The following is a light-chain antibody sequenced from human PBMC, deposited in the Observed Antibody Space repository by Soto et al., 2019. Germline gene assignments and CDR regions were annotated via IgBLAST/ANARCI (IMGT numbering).Light chain of an antibody. J-gene: IGKJ2*01. CDR3: QQYNNWPPRYT. CDR2: GAS. Sequence: EIVMTQSPATLSVSPGERATLSCRASQSVSSNLAWYQQKPGQAPRLLIYGASTRATGIPARFSGSVSGTEFTLTISSLQSEDFAGYYCQQYNNWPPRYTFGQGTKLEIK. V-gene: IGKV3-15*01. CDR1: QSVSSN.